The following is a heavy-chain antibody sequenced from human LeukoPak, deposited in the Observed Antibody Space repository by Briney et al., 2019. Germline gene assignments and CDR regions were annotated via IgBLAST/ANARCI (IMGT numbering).Heavy chain of an antibody. CDR3: AGESVYYDSSGYYYATGGGVDY. D-gene: IGHD3-22*01. CDR2: IYYSGST. CDR1: GGSISSYY. J-gene: IGHJ4*02. Sequence: SETLSLTCTVSGGSISSYYWSWIRQPPGKGLEWIGYIYYSGSTNYNPSLKSRVTISVDTSKNQFSLKLSSVTAADTAVYYCAGESVYYDSSGYYYATGGGVDYWGQGTLVTVSS. V-gene: IGHV4-59*01.